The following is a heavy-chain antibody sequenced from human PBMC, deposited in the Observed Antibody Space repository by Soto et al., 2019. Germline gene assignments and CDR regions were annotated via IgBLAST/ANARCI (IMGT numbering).Heavy chain of an antibody. CDR1: GFTFSDYA. D-gene: IGHD3-10*01. CDR2: ISYDGSNE. V-gene: IGHV3-30-3*01. Sequence: GGSLRLSCAASGFTFSDYAMHWVRQAPGKGLEWVAVISYDGSNEYYADSVKGRFTISRDNSKNTLSLQMNSLRGEDTAMYYCATETTFYYGSGSFPYYGMDVWGQGTTVTVS. J-gene: IGHJ6*02. CDR3: ATETTFYYGSGSFPYYGMDV.